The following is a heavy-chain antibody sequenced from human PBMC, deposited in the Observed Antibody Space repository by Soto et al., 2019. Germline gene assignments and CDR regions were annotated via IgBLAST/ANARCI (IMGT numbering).Heavy chain of an antibody. Sequence: SVKVSCKASGGTFSSYAISWVRQAPGQGLEWMGGIIPIFGTANYAQKFQGRVTITADESTSTAYMELSSLRSEDTAVYYCARDRYYYGSGSYSFDYWGQGTLVTVSS. CDR1: GGTFSSYA. D-gene: IGHD3-10*01. CDR3: ARDRYYYGSGSYSFDY. V-gene: IGHV1-69*13. CDR2: IIPIFGTA. J-gene: IGHJ4*02.